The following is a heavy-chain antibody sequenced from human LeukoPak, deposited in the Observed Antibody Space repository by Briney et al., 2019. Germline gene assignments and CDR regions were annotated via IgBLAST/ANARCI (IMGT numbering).Heavy chain of an antibody. V-gene: IGHV4-31*02. J-gene: IGHJ5*02. D-gene: IGHD1-26*01. CDR1: GGSISSGGYY. CDR3: ARDGLSYTATTTAWFDP. CDR2: IYYSGST. Sequence: SETLSLTWTVSGGSISSGGYYWSWIRQHPGKGLEWIGYIYYSGSTYYNPSLKSRVTISVDTSKNQFSLKLSSVTAADTAVYYCARDGLSYTATTTAWFDPWGQGTLVTVSS.